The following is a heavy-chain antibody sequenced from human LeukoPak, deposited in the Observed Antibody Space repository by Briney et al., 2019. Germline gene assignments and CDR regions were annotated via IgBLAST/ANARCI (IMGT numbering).Heavy chain of an antibody. D-gene: IGHD2-2*03. Sequence: GRSLRLSCAASGFTFSSYGMHWVRQAPGKGLEWVAVISYDGSNKYYADSVKGRFTIFRDNSKNTLYLQMNSLRAEDTAVYYCARDWIDRSLDYWGLGTLVTVSS. CDR2: ISYDGSNK. V-gene: IGHV3-30*03. CDR3: ARDWIDRSLDY. CDR1: GFTFSSYG. J-gene: IGHJ4*02.